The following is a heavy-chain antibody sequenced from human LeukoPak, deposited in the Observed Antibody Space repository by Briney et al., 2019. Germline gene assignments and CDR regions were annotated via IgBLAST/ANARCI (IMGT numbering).Heavy chain of an antibody. Sequence: SETLSLTCTVSDGSISSSSYYWGWIRQPPGKGLEWIGSIYYSGSTYYNPSLKSRVTISVDTSKNQFSLKLSSVTAADTAVYYCARGDIVVVVAAPFDYWGQGTLVTVSS. CDR1: DGSISSSSYY. CDR3: ARGDIVVVVAAPFDY. V-gene: IGHV4-39*07. J-gene: IGHJ4*02. CDR2: IYYSGST. D-gene: IGHD2-15*01.